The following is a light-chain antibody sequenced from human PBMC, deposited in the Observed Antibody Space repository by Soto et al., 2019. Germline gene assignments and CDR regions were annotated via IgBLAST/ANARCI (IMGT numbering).Light chain of an antibody. Sequence: EIVLTQSPDTLSLFPGERATLSCRASQSVSSTYLAWYQQKLGQAPRLLIFGASSRATGIPDRFSGRGSGTDFTLTISRLEPEDFAVYYCQQYGSSRWTVGQGTKVEIK. CDR2: GAS. CDR3: QQYGSSRWT. CDR1: QSVSSTY. V-gene: IGKV3-20*01. J-gene: IGKJ1*01.